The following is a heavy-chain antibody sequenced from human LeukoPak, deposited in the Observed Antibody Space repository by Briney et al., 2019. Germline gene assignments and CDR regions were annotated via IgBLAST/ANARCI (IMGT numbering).Heavy chain of an antibody. V-gene: IGHV1-18*01. Sequence: ASVKVSCKASGYTFTSYGISWVRQAPGQGLEWMGWISAYNGNTNYAQKLQGRVTMTTDTSTSTAYMELRSLRSDDTAVYYCARAPPGDYYDSSGYPVLVYYSDYWGQGTLVTVSS. CDR1: GYTFTSYG. J-gene: IGHJ4*02. D-gene: IGHD3-22*01. CDR2: ISAYNGNT. CDR3: ARAPPGDYYDSSGYPVLVYYSDY.